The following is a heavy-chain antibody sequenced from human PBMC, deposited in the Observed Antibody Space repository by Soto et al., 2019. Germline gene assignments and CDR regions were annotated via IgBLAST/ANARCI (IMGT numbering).Heavy chain of an antibody. D-gene: IGHD1-7*01. V-gene: IGHV3-23*01. CDR3: AKDPGTGTGYNWFDP. J-gene: IGHJ5*02. CDR1: GSTFSSYA. CDR2: ISGSGGST. Sequence: GGSLRLSCAASGSTFSSYAMSWVRQAPGKGLEWVSAISGSGGSTYYADSVKGRFTISRDNSKNTLYLQMNSLRAEDTAVYYCAKDPGTGTGYNWFDPWGQGTLVTVSS.